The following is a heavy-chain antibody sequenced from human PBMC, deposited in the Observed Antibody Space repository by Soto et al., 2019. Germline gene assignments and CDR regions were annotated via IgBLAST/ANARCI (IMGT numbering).Heavy chain of an antibody. Sequence: ASGKVSCKASGYTFTSYYMHWVRQAPGQGLEWMGIISPSGGSTSYAQKFQGRVTMTRDTSTSTVSMELSSLRSEDTAVYYCARRGGYSSRYSNWFDPWGQGTLVPVSP. CDR2: ISPSGGST. J-gene: IGHJ5*02. CDR1: GYTFTSYY. D-gene: IGHD6-25*01. V-gene: IGHV1-46*01. CDR3: ARRGGYSSRYSNWFDP.